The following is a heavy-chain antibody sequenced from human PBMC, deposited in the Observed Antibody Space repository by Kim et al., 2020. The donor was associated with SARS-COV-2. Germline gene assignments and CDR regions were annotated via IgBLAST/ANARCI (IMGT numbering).Heavy chain of an antibody. CDR2: ISGSGGST. V-gene: IGHV3-23*01. CDR1: GFTFSSYA. D-gene: IGHD3-3*01. Sequence: GGSLRLSCAASGFTFSSYAMSWVRQAPGKGLEWVSAISGSGGSTYYADSVKGRFTISRDNSKNTLYLQMNSLRAEDTAVYYCAKSATGAWYDFWSGWNQDDAFDIWGQGTMVTVSS. CDR3: AKSATGAWYDFWSGWNQDDAFDI. J-gene: IGHJ3*02.